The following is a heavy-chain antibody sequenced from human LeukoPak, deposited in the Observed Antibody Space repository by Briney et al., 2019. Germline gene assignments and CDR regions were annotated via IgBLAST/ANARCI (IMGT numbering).Heavy chain of an antibody. CDR2: TSSSDAGT. CDR3: AKDSGGRRVGPEYDAFDI. V-gene: IGHV3-23*01. D-gene: IGHD1-26*01. CDR1: DFTLSTYA. Sequence: TGGSLRLSCAASDFTLSTYAMSWVRQTPGKGLEWVAATSSSDAGTYHADSVRGRFTISRDNSKNTLYLQMNSLRAEDTALYYCAKDSGGRRVGPEYDAFDIWGQGTMVTVSS. J-gene: IGHJ3*02.